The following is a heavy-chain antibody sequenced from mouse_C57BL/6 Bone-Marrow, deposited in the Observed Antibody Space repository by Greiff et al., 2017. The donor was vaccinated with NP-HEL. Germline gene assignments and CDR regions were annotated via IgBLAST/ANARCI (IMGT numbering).Heavy chain of an antibody. J-gene: IGHJ2*01. V-gene: IGHV1-64*01. CDR3: ARDLRSTMVTIDY. D-gene: IGHD2-2*01. CDR1: GYTFTSYW. CDR2: IHPNSGST. Sequence: VQLQQSGAELVKPGASVKLSCKASGYTFTSYWMHWVKQRPGQGLEWIGMIHPNSGSTNYNEKFKSKATLTVDKSSSTAYMQLSSLTSEDSAVYYCARDLRSTMVTIDYWGQGTTLTVSS.